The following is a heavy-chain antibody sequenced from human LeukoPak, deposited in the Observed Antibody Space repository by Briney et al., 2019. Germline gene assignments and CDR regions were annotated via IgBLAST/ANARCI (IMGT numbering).Heavy chain of an antibody. Sequence: SVKVSCKASGYTFTSYYMHWVRQAPGQGLEWMGIINPSGGSTSYAQKFQGRVTMTRDTSTSTVYMELSSLRSEDTAVYYCAREGGVNRLIQGWFDPWGQGTLVTVSS. D-gene: IGHD3-16*02. CDR1: GYTFTSYY. J-gene: IGHJ5*02. CDR2: INPSGGST. CDR3: AREGGVNRLIQGWFDP. V-gene: IGHV1-46*01.